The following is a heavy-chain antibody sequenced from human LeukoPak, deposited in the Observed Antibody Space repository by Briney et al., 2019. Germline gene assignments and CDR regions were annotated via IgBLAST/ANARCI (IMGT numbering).Heavy chain of an antibody. CDR1: GDSFRSYY. CDR2: ISYSGST. Sequence: SETLSLTCTVSGDSFRSYYWSWIRQPPGKGLEWIGYISYSGSTNYNPSLKSRVTISVDTSKNQFSLKLKSVTAADTAVYYCARGRNLEWFDHWGQGTLVTVST. D-gene: IGHD3-3*01. V-gene: IGHV4-59*01. CDR3: ARGRNLEWFDH. J-gene: IGHJ5*02.